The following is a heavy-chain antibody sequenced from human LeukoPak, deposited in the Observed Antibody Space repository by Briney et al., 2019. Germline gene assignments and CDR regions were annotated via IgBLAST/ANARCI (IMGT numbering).Heavy chain of an antibody. D-gene: IGHD1-14*01. V-gene: IGHV4-59*01. CDR1: NGSITNYY. Sequence: SETLSPTCTVSNGSITNYYWNWIRQPPGKGLEWIGYIFSSGTTNYNPSLKSRVTMSVDTSKNRFSLKLSSATAADTAVYYCARATSWHLGKVFDYWGLGTRVTVSS. CDR3: ARATSWHLGKVFDY. J-gene: IGHJ4*02. CDR2: IFSSGTT.